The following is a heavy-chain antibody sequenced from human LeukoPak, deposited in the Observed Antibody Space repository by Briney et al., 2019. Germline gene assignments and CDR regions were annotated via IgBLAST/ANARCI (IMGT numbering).Heavy chain of an antibody. V-gene: IGHV4-31*03. CDR1: GGSISSGGYY. D-gene: IGHD1-26*01. Sequence: SETLSLTCTVSGGSISSGGYYWSWIRQHPGKGLEWIGYIYYSGSTYYNPSLKSRVTISVDTSKNQFSLQLNSVTPEDTAVYYCARMVGGAPDYWGQGTLVTVSS. CDR3: ARMVGGAPDY. CDR2: IYYSGST. J-gene: IGHJ4*02.